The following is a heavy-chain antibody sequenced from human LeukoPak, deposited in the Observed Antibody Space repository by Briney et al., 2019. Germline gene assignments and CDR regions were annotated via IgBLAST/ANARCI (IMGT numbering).Heavy chain of an antibody. V-gene: IGHV3-53*01. CDR1: GFPVSSNY. CDR3: ANPPAAAVSYYFDY. D-gene: IGHD6-13*01. CDR2: IYSGDST. J-gene: IGHJ4*02. Sequence: GGSLRLSCAASGFPVSSNYMSWVRQAPGKGLEWVSAIYSGDSTYYAVSVKGRFTISRDNYKNTLYLQMDSLRAEDTAVYYCANPPAAAVSYYFDYWGQGTMVTVSS.